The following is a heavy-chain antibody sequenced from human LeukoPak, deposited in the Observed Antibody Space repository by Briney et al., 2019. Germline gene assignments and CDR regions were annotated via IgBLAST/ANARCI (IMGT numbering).Heavy chain of an antibody. J-gene: IGHJ4*02. D-gene: IGHD1-1*01. Sequence: GGSLRLSCAGSGFAFSSNALSWVRQAPGKGLEWVSAISTSGGNTYYADSVGGRFTISRDNSKNTLYLQMNTLRAEDTAVYYCATTKQARRYFDYWGQRTLVTVSS. CDR3: ATTKQARRYFDY. CDR2: ISTSGGNT. V-gene: IGHV3-23*01. CDR1: GFAFSSNA.